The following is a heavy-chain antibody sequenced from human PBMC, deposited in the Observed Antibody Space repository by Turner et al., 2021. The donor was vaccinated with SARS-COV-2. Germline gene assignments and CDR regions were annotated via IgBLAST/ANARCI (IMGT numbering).Heavy chain of an antibody. CDR2: ISGSGGST. J-gene: IGHJ4*02. V-gene: IGHV3-23*01. CDR3: EQDLGGSYNY. CDR1: GFTLSSYA. Sequence: EVQLLESGGGLVQPGGSLRLSCAASGFTLSSYAMSWVRQAPGKGLEWVAAISGSGGSTYDADYVKGRFTISRDNSKNTLYLQMNSLRAEETAVYYCEQDLGGSYNYWGQGTLVTVSS. D-gene: IGHD1-26*01.